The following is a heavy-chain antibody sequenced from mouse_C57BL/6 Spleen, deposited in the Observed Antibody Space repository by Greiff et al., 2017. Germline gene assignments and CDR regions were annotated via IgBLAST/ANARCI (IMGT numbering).Heavy chain of an antibody. J-gene: IGHJ4*01. CDR3: ARPYGSLYAMDY. CDR2: ISYDGSN. D-gene: IGHD1-1*02. Sequence: EVQVVESGPGLVKPSQSLSLTCSVTGYSITSGYYWNWIRQFPGNKLEWMGYISYDGSNNYNPSLKNRISITRDTSKNQFFLKLNSVTTEDTATYYCARPYGSLYAMDYWGQGTSVTVSS. V-gene: IGHV3-6*01. CDR1: GYSITSGYY.